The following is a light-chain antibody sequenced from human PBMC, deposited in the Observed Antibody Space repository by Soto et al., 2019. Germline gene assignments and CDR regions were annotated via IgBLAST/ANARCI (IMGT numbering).Light chain of an antibody. CDR1: QSISDT. Sequence: EIVMTQSPATLSVSPWVRATLSCRASQSISDTLAWYQQKPGQAPRLLIYSASRRATGFPGRFSGSGSGTDFTLTISSLQSEDLAVYYCQQYNNWPWTFGQGTKVDIK. J-gene: IGKJ1*01. CDR3: QQYNNWPWT. V-gene: IGKV3-15*01. CDR2: SAS.